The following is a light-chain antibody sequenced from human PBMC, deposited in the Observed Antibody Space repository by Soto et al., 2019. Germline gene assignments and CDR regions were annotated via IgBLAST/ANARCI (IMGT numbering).Light chain of an antibody. J-gene: IGKJ2*01. CDR2: GAS. CDR1: QSIDTY. Sequence: EIVLTQSPATLSVSPGERATLSCRASQSIDTYLAWYQQKPGQAPRPLIYGASNRATGIPARFSGSGSGTEFTLSISSLQSVDFAVYYCQQYDHWPRGTFGQGTKLEI. V-gene: IGKV3-15*01. CDR3: QQYDHWPRGT.